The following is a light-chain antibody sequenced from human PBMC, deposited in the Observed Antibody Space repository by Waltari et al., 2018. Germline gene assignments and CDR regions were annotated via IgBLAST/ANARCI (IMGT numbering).Light chain of an antibody. V-gene: IGKV3-15*01. CDR1: QRVSGQ. Sequence: EVVMTQSPATLSMSPGERATLSCRASQRVSGQVALYQHKVGQAPRLLIFCTSIKATGVPGIFSGSGSGTEFTLTITNLRSEDFAVYYCQQYYQWPWTFGQGTKVEIK. CDR2: CTS. CDR3: QQYYQWPWT. J-gene: IGKJ1*01.